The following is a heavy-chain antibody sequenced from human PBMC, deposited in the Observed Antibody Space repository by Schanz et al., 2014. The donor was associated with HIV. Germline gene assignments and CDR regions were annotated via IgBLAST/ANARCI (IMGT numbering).Heavy chain of an antibody. D-gene: IGHD6-13*01. CDR1: GFTFSNYA. CDR2: VSGSGGST. Sequence: EVQLLESGGGLVQPGGSLRLSCAASGFTFSNYAMSWVRQAPGKGLEWVSGVSGSGGSTYYADSVKGRFTISRDNSENTLYLEMNSLRPEDTAVYYCARETSGFSTSWPPRYHYYGMDVWGQGTTVTVSS. CDR3: ARETSGFSTSWPPRYHYYGMDV. V-gene: IGHV3-23*01. J-gene: IGHJ6*02.